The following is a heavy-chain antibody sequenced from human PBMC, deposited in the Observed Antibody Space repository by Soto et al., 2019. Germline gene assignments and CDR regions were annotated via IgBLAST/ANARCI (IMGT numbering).Heavy chain of an antibody. D-gene: IGHD3-22*01. Sequence: ASLKVSCKSSGYTFTSYAMHCVRQAPGQRLEWMGWINAGNGNTKYSQKFQGRVTITRDTSASTAYMELSSLRSEDTAVYYCARVYYDSTFYYYYGMDVWGQGTTVTVSS. J-gene: IGHJ6*02. CDR3: ARVYYDSTFYYYYGMDV. CDR2: INAGNGNT. CDR1: GYTFTSYA. V-gene: IGHV1-3*01.